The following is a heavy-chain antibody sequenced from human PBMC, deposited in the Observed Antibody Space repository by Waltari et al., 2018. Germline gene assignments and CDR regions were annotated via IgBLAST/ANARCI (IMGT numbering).Heavy chain of an antibody. J-gene: IGHJ4*02. Sequence: EVQLLESGGGLVQPGGSLRLSCAASGFTFNTYAMSWVRQAPGKGGGCVAGINVRKGGTYYADSVKGRFTSSSDNSRNTLYLQMNSWRDEDTAVYYCAKLWDYGTTWAGAFDCGGQGTLVTVSS. D-gene: IGHD3-10*01. V-gene: IGHV3-23*01. CDR3: AKLWDYGTTWAGAFDC. CDR1: GFTFNTYA. CDR2: INVRKGGT.